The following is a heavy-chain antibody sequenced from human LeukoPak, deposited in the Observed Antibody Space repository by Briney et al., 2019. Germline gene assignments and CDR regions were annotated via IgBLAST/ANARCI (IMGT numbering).Heavy chain of an antibody. CDR3: AREDTMVRGVIITSNWFDP. CDR2: IIPILGIA. J-gene: IGHJ5*02. V-gene: IGHV1-69*04. CDR1: GGTFSSYA. D-gene: IGHD3-10*01. Sequence: ASVKVSCKASGGTFSSYAISWVRQAPGQGLEWMGRIIPILGIANYAQKFQGRVTITADKSTSIAYMELSSLRSEDTAVYYCAREDTMVRGVIITSNWFDPWGQGTLVTVSS.